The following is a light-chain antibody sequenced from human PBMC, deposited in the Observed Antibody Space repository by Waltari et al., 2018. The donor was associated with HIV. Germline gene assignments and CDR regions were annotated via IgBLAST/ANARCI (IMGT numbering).Light chain of an antibody. CDR1: ISNIGSNY. J-gene: IGLJ2*01. Sequence: QSVLTQPPSASGTPGQRVTISCSGSISNIGSNYVYWYQQLPGTAPKLLMYRNSERPSGVTDRFSVSKSGASASLAISGLRSEDEADYYCAAWDDSLSGVVFGGGTKVTVL. CDR3: AAWDDSLSGVV. CDR2: RNS. V-gene: IGLV1-47*01.